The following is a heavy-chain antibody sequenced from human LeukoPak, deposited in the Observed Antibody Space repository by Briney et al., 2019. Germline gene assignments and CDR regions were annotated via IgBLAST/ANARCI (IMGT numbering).Heavy chain of an antibody. CDR3: TKFDS. J-gene: IGHJ4*02. CDR2: ISGSDGST. V-gene: IGHV3-23*01. Sequence: GGSLRLSCVACGFIFKNHAMTWVRQTPGKGLEWVASISGSDGSTFYRDSVRGRFTISRDNSANTLFLQMKNLRPEDTALYYCTKFDSWGRGVLVTVSS. CDR1: GFIFKNHA.